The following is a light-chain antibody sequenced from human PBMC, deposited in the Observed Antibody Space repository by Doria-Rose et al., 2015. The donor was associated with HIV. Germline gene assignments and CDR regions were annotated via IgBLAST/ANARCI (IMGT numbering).Light chain of an antibody. CDR1: NIGNNY. J-gene: IGLJ2*01. V-gene: IGLV1-51*01. CDR3: GTYDTSLSASV. Sequence: NIGNNYVSWYQHVPGTAPQLLIYDNDIRPSGVPDRFSGSKSGTSATLGITGLQTGDEADYYCGTYDTSLSASVFGGGTRLTVL. CDR2: DND.